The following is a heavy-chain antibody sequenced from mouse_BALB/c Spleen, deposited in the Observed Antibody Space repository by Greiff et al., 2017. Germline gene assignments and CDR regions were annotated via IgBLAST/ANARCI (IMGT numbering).Heavy chain of an antibody. Sequence: QVQLKESAAELARPGASVKMSCKASGYTFTSYTMHWVKQRPGQGLEWIGYINPSSGYTEYNQKFKDKTTLTADKSSSTAYMQLSSLTSEDSAVYYCARPPIYYGNYDDYWGQGTTLTVSS. CDR1: GYTFTSYT. V-gene: IGHV1-4*02. CDR2: INPSSGYT. CDR3: ARPPIYYGNYDDY. J-gene: IGHJ2*01. D-gene: IGHD2-1*01.